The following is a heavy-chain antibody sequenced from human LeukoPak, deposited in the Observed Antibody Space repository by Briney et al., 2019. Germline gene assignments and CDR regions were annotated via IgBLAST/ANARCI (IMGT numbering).Heavy chain of an antibody. Sequence: PGGSLRLSCAASGFTFSSYVMTWVRQAPGKGLEWVSGISGSGGGTYYADSVKDRFTISRDNARNSLYLQMNSLRAADTAVYYCARPAGYCSSTSCYRPLIHFDYWGQGTLVTVSS. J-gene: IGHJ4*02. CDR3: ARPAGYCSSTSCYRPLIHFDY. D-gene: IGHD2-2*01. V-gene: IGHV3-23*01. CDR1: GFTFSSYV. CDR2: ISGSGGGT.